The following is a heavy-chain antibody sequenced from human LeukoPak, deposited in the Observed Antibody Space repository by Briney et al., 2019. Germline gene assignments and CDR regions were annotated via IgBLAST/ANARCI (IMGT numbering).Heavy chain of an antibody. J-gene: IGHJ4*02. CDR2: ISGSGGST. Sequence: GGSLRLSCAASGFTFSSYAMSWVRQAPGKGLEWVSAISGSGGSTYYADSVRGRFTISRDNSKNTLYLQMNSLRAEDTAVYYCAKDPAYCGGDCYSEYYFDYWGQGTLVTVSS. CDR3: AKDPAYCGGDCYSEYYFDY. D-gene: IGHD2-21*02. CDR1: GFTFSSYA. V-gene: IGHV3-23*01.